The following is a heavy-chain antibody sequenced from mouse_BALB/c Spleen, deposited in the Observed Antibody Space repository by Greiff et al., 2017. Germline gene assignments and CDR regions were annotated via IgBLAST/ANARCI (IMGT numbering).Heavy chain of an antibody. D-gene: IGHD1-1*01. CDR3: SAPLIATVVGDY. V-gene: IGHV14-4*02. CDR1: GFNITDYD. J-gene: IGHJ2*01. CDR2: IDPENGDT. Sequence: EVQLQESGAELVRPGASVKLSCTASGFNITDYDMHWVKQRPEQGLEWIGWIDPENGDTEYAPKFQGKATMTADTSSNTAYLQLSSLTSEDTAVYYCSAPLIATVVGDYWGQGTTLTVSA.